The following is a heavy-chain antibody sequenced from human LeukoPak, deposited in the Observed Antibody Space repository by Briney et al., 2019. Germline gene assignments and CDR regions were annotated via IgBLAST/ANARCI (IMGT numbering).Heavy chain of an antibody. CDR3: ARERRSAGSFDY. V-gene: IGHV3-21*01. CDR2: ISSSGDYV. J-gene: IGHJ4*02. D-gene: IGHD3-10*01. CDR1: GFIFSTHS. Sequence: PGGSLRLSRATSGFIFSTHSMNWVRQAPGKGLEWVASISSSGDYVYHADSVKGRFTISRDNAKNSLFLQLNSLRVEDTAVYYCARERRSAGSFDYWGRGTLATVSS.